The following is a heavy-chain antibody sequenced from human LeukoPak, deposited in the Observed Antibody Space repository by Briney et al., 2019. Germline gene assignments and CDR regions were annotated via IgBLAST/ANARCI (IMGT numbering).Heavy chain of an antibody. J-gene: IGHJ5*02. D-gene: IGHD3-10*01. CDR3: ARGRYYGSGSKNWFDT. Sequence: ASVKVSCKTSGDTFSDYTVNWVRQGPGQGLEWMGRIIPILGIATYAQKFQDRVTITADRSTSTAYMELSSLRSEDTAVYYCARGRYYGSGSKNWFDTWGQGTPVTVSS. CDR2: IIPILGIA. CDR1: GDTFSDYT. V-gene: IGHV1-69*02.